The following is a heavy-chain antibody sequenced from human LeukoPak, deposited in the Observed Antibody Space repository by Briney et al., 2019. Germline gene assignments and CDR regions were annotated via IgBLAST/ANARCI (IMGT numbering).Heavy chain of an antibody. V-gene: IGHV1-8*01. CDR3: ARGSARNSQITIFSPEYYFDY. CDR1: GYTFTSYD. Sequence: ASVKVSCKASGYTFTSYDINWVRQATGQGLEWMGWMNPNSGNTGYAQKFQGRVTMTRNTSISTAYMELSSLRSEDTAVYYCARGSARNSQITIFSPEYYFDYWGQGTLVTVSS. CDR2: MNPNSGNT. D-gene: IGHD3-9*01. J-gene: IGHJ4*02.